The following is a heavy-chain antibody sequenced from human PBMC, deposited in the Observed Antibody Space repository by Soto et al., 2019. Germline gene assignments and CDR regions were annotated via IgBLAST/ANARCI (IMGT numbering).Heavy chain of an antibody. CDR1: GFTFSDYY. J-gene: IGHJ4*02. Sequence: GGSLRLSCAASGFTFSDYYMSWIRQAPGKGLEWVSYISSSSSYTNYADSVKGRFTISRDNAKNSLYLQMNSLRAEDTAVYYCARDQRYFWSGYYSEVVGSPLYFDYWGQGTLVTVSS. CDR2: ISSSSSYT. D-gene: IGHD3-3*01. CDR3: ARDQRYFWSGYYSEVVGSPLYFDY. V-gene: IGHV3-11*06.